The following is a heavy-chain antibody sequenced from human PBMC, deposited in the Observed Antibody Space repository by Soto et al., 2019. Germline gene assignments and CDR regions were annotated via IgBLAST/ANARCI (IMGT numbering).Heavy chain of an antibody. V-gene: IGHV1-2*04. CDR1: GYTFTGYY. CDR2: INPNSGGT. CDR3: ARAPSFDYYGSGSYYAPDAAFDI. J-gene: IGHJ3*02. Sequence: ASVKVSCKASGYTFTGYYMHWVGQAPGQGLEGMGWINPNSGGTNYAQKFQGWVTMTRDTSISTAYMELSRLRSDDTAVYYCARAPSFDYYGSGSYYAPDAAFDIWGQGTMVTVSS. D-gene: IGHD3-10*01.